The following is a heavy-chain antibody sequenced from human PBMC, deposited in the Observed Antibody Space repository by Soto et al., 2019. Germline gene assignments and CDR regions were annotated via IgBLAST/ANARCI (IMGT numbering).Heavy chain of an antibody. Sequence: ASVKVSCKASGYTLTSYGISWVRQAPGQGLEWMGWISAYNGNTNYAQKLQGRVTMTTDTSTSTAYMELRSLRSDDTAVYYCGTSVPNGDIVVVPAAMFAYYYYYMDVWGKGTTVTVSS. J-gene: IGHJ6*03. CDR2: ISAYNGNT. D-gene: IGHD2-2*01. CDR1: GYTLTSYG. CDR3: GTSVPNGDIVVVPAAMFAYYYYYMDV. V-gene: IGHV1-18*01.